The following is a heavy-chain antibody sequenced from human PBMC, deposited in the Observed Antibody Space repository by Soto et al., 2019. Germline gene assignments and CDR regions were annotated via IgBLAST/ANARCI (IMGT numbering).Heavy chain of an antibody. CDR2: ITWNSGYI. D-gene: IGHD6-13*01. CDR3: AKALYGSSSSPIDF. V-gene: IGHV3-9*01. Sequence: RRLSCAASGFNFDDYAMHWVRQAPGKGLECVSYITWNSGYIGYADSVKGRFTISRDNANNSLYLQMNSLKTEDTAFYYCAKALYGSSSSPIDFWGQGTLVTVSS. J-gene: IGHJ1*01. CDR1: GFNFDDYA.